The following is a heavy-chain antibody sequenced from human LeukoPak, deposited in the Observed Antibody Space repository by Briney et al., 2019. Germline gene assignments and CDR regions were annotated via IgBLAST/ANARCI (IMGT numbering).Heavy chain of an antibody. V-gene: IGHV4-39*01. J-gene: IGHJ4*02. CDR2: MNYGGTS. CDR1: GGSLSSSSTSY. CDR3: TRCDSDTAMLDY. Sequence: SKTLSLTCTVSGGSLSSSSTSYWGWIRQPPGKGLEWIGSMNYGGTSHYNPSLKSRVTISVDTSKKHFSLKLSSVTAADTAVYYCTRCDSDTAMLDYWGQGTLVTVSS. D-gene: IGHD3-22*01.